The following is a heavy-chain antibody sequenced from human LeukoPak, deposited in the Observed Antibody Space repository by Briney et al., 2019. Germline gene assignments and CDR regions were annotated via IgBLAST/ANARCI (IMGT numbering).Heavy chain of an antibody. Sequence: GGSLRLSCAASGFTFSSYAMSCVRQAPGKGLEWVSTIVGSGGKTYYADSVKGRFTISRDNSKNTLFRQRNSLRAEDTALYSCAKAGGYNSAYYFDYWGQGTLVTVSS. D-gene: IGHD1-1*01. V-gene: IGHV3-23*01. CDR1: GFTFSSYA. CDR3: AKAGGYNSAYYFDY. J-gene: IGHJ4*02. CDR2: IVGSGGKT.